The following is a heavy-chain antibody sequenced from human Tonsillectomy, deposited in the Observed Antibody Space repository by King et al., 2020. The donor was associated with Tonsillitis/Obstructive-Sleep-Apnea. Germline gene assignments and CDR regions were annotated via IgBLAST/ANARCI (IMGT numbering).Heavy chain of an antibody. J-gene: IGHJ4*02. CDR1: GYTFTNYG. D-gene: IGHD3-22*01. Sequence: QLVQSGAEVKKPGASAKVSCKASGYTFTNYGISWVRQAPGQGLEWMGWISAYNGHTNSAQKLQGRVTMTTDTSTSTAFMELRSLRSDDTAVYYCARDSMSHYYDSSAYYTFDYWGQGTLVTVSS. CDR2: ISAYNGHT. V-gene: IGHV1-18*01. CDR3: ARDSMSHYYDSSAYYTFDY.